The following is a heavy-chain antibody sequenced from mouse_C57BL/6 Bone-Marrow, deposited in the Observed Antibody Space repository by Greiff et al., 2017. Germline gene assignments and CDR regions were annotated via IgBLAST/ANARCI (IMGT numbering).Heavy chain of an antibody. D-gene: IGHD1-1*01. CDR1: GYTFTTYW. V-gene: IGHV1-50*01. J-gene: IGHJ3*01. Sequence: QVQLQQPGAELVKPGASVKLSCKASGYTFTTYWMQWLKQRPGQGLEWIGEIDPFDSYTNYNQKFKGKATLTVDTSSSTAYMQLSSLTSEDSAGYYCARFEYHGSSYEFAYWGQGTLVTVSA. CDR3: ARFEYHGSSYEFAY. CDR2: IDPFDSYT.